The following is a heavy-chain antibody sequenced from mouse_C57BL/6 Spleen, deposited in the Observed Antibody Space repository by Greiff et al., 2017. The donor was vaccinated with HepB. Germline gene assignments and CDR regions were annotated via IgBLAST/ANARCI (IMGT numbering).Heavy chain of an antibody. CDR2: IDPDNGDT. D-gene: IGHD1-1*01. CDR3: TTQYASSYDY. J-gene: IGHJ2*01. V-gene: IGHV14-4*01. CDR1: GFNIKDDY. Sequence: VQLQQSGAELVRPGASVKLSCTASGFNIKDDYMYWVRQRPEQGLEWIGWIDPDNGDTAYASKFQGKATITGDTSSNTAYLQLSSLTSQDTAFYYCTTQYASSYDYWGQGTTLTVSS.